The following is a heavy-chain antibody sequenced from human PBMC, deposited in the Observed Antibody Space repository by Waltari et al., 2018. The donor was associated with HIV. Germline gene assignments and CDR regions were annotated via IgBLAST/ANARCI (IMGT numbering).Heavy chain of an antibody. CDR1: GYTFTGYY. CDR3: ARDICNGGSCYSYYFDY. V-gene: IGHV1-2*02. D-gene: IGHD2-15*01. CDR2: INPDNGGT. J-gene: IGHJ4*02. Sequence: QVQLVQSGAEVKKPGASVKISCKASGYTFTGYYMHWVRQAPGQGLEWMGLINPDNGGTKYAQKCQGRVTMTRDTSISTAYMELSRLRSDDTAVYYCARDICNGGSCYSYYFDYWGQGTLVTVSS.